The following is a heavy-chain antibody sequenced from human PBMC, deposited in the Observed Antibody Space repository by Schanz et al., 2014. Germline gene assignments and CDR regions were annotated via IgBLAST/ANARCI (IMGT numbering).Heavy chain of an antibody. Sequence: QVQLVQSGAEVKKPGSSVKVSCKASRSTFSSYTISWVRQARGQGLEWVGRFIPILDEGNYAQQFQGRVTLTTDTSTSTAYMELRNLRSDDTAVYYCARAKRFGDMDVWGQGTTVTVSS. CDR2: FIPILDEG. D-gene: IGHD3-10*01. CDR3: ARAKRFGDMDV. V-gene: IGHV1-69*04. J-gene: IGHJ6*02. CDR1: RSTFSSYT.